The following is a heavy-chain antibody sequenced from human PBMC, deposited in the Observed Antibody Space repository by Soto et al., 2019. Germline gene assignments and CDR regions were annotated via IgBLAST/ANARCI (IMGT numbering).Heavy chain of an antibody. V-gene: IGHV1-18*01. Sequence: QVHLVQSGAEVKKPGASVKVSCKGSGYIFTTYGITWVRQAPGQGLEWMGWISAHNGNTNYAQKPQGRVTVTRDTSTSTAYMELRNLRSDATAVYYCARGRYGDYWGQGALVTVSS. J-gene: IGHJ4*02. CDR1: GYIFTTYG. CDR3: ARGRYGDY. D-gene: IGHD1-1*01. CDR2: ISAHNGNT.